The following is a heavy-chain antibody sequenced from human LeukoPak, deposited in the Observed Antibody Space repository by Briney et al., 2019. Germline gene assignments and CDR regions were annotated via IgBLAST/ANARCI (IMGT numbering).Heavy chain of an antibody. V-gene: IGHV3-21*01. J-gene: IGHJ6*03. CDR2: ISSSSSYI. CDR3: ARNWNGYYYYYMDV. D-gene: IGHD1-1*01. CDR1: GFTFSSYS. Sequence: GGSLRLSCAASGFTFSSYSMNWVRQAPGKGLEWVSSISSSSSYIYYADSLKGRFTISRDNAKNSLYLQMNSLRAEDTAVYYCARNWNGYYYYYMDVWGKGTTVTVSS.